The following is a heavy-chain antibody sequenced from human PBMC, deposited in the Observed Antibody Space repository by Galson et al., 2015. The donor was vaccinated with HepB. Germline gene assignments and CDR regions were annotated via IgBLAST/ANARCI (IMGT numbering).Heavy chain of an antibody. CDR3: ARGEQQLGPPYDY. J-gene: IGHJ4*02. V-gene: IGHV1-2*06. CDR1: GYTFTGYY. D-gene: IGHD6-13*01. Sequence: SVKVSCKASGYTFTGYYMHWVRQAPGQGLEWMGRINPNSGGTNYAQKFQGRVTMTRDTSISTAYMELSRLRSDDTAVYYCARGEQQLGPPYDYWGQGTLVTVSS. CDR2: INPNSGGT.